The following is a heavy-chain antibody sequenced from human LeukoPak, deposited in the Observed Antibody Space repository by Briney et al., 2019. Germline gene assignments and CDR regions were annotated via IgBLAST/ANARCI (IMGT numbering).Heavy chain of an antibody. CDR1: GGSIRGTYY. CDR2: IYTSGGT. V-gene: IGHV4-61*02. J-gene: IGHJ5*02. Sequence: SQTLSLTCTVSGGSIRGTYYWNWIRQPVGKGLEWIGRIYTSGGTNYNPSLKSRVTMSIDTSKNQFSLRLISVTAADTAVYYCARERHDYVWGSYRYIYWFDPWGQGTLVTVSS. CDR3: ARERHDYVWGSYRYIYWFDP. D-gene: IGHD3-16*02.